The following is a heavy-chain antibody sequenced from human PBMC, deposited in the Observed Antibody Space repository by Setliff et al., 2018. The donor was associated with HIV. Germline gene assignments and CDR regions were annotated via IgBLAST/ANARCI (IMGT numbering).Heavy chain of an antibody. Sequence: GESLKISCKGSGYSFTSYWIGWVRQMPGKGLEWMGIIYPGDSDTRYSPSFQGQVTISADKSISTAYLQWSSLKASDTAMYYCARRFGYYGSGSYSLDYWGQGTLVTVSS. J-gene: IGHJ4*02. D-gene: IGHD3-10*01. CDR2: IYPGDSDT. CDR3: ARRFGYYGSGSYSLDY. V-gene: IGHV5-51*01. CDR1: GYSFTSYW.